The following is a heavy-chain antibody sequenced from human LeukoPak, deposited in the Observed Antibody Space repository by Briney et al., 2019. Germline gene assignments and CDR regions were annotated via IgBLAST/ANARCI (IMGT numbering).Heavy chain of an antibody. J-gene: IGHJ4*02. D-gene: IGHD2-21*01. V-gene: IGHV4-38-2*02. CDR3: ARVKGDYFDY. Sequence: PSETLSLTCTVSGYSISSGYYWGWIRQPPGKGLEWIGSIYHSGSTYYSPSLKSRVTISVDTSKNQFSLKLSSVTAADTAVYYCARVKGDYFDYWGQGTLVTVSS. CDR1: GYSISSGYY. CDR2: IYHSGST.